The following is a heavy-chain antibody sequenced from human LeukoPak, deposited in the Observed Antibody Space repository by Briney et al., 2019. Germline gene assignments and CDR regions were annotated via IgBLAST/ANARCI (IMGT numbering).Heavy chain of an antibody. CDR2: IYHSGST. D-gene: IGHD4-17*01. CDR3: ARARGGYGDYGSWFDP. CDR1: GYSISSGYY. V-gene: IGHV4-38-2*01. J-gene: IGHJ5*02. Sequence: SETLSLTCAVSGYSISSGYYWGWIRQPPGKGLEWIGSIYHSGSTNYNPFLKSRVTISVDISKNQFSLNLSSVTAADTAVYYCARARGGYGDYGSWFDPWGQGTLVPVSS.